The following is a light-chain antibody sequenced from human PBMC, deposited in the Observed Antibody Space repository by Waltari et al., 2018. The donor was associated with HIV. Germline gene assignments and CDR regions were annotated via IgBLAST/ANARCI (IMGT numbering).Light chain of an antibody. CDR3: SSWDDNLNGPV. CDR2: NAN. Sequence: QLVLTQSPSASGTPGQGVTLSCSGCVSHIGSRSVHFYQQVPWTAPTLLIYNANQRPAGVPDRFTGSKSGTSASLAISGLRSEDESDYYCSSWDDNLNGPVFGGGTKLTVL. V-gene: IGLV1-44*01. CDR1: VSHIGSRS. J-gene: IGLJ3*02.